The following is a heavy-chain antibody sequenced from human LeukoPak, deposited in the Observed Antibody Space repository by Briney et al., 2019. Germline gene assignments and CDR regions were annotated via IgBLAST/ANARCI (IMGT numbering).Heavy chain of an antibody. CDR1: GFTASSNY. CDR3: AREALLSSGDAFDI. CDR2: IYSGGST. V-gene: IGHV3-66*01. Sequence: GGSLRLSCAASGFTASSNYMSWVRQALGKGLEWVSVIYSGGSTYYADSVKGRFTISRDNSKNTLYLQMNSLRAEDTAVYYCAREALLSSGDAFDIWGQGTMVTVSS. D-gene: IGHD3-22*01. J-gene: IGHJ3*02.